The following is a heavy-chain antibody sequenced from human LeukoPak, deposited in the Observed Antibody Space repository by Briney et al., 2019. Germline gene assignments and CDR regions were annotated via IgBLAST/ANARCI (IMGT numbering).Heavy chain of an antibody. CDR2: ISSGSSTI. D-gene: IGHD4-17*01. CDR3: ARELYGDYSFDY. V-gene: IGHV3-48*04. J-gene: IGHJ4*02. Sequence: GGSLRLSCAASGFTFSTYSMNWVRQAPGKGMGWVSYISSGSSTIYYADSVKGRFTISRDYAKNSLYLQMNSLRAEDTAVYYCARELYGDYSFDYWGQGTLVTVSP. CDR1: GFTFSTYS.